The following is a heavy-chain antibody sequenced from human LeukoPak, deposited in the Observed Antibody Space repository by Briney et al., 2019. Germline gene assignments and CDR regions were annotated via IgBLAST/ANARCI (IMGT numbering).Heavy chain of an antibody. V-gene: IGHV3-7*01. J-gene: IGHJ4*02. CDR1: GFTSGLCW. Sequence: GGSLRLSWVASGFTSGLCWTAGSPESPRGGVEGVVNINPDGSQINYRDSVRGRFTISRDNAKNTLSLKIISLRAEHRGVYYCVRGGSFDGTRYYPDCWGQGTLVTVSS. CDR3: VRGGSFDGTRYYPDC. CDR2: INPDGSQI. D-gene: IGHD3-22*01.